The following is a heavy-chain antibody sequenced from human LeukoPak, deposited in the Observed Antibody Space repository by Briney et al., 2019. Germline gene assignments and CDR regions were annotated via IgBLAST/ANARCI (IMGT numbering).Heavy chain of an antibody. V-gene: IGHV1-2*04. J-gene: IGHJ4*02. CDR1: GYTFTGYY. Sequence: ASVKVSCKASGYTFTGYYMHWVRQAPGQGPEWMGWINPNSGGTNYAQKFQGWVTMARDTSISTAYMELSRLRSDDTAVYYCAREVRGITMVRGVHPFDYWGQGTLVTVSS. CDR3: AREVRGITMVRGVHPFDY. D-gene: IGHD3-10*01. CDR2: INPNSGGT.